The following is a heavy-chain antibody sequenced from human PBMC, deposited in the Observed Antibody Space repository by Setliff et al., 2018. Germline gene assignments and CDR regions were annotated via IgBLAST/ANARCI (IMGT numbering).Heavy chain of an antibody. CDR3: ARGIGGFCSSSSCSNESWP. CDR2: INHSGST. V-gene: IGHV4-34*01. J-gene: IGHJ4*02. Sequence: SETLSLTCVVYGGSFSNYYWSWIRQPPGKGLEWIGEINHSGSTNYNPSLKSRVTISVDTSKNQFSLKLDSVTAADTAVYYCARGIGGFCSSSSCSNESWPWGQGTLVTVSS. CDR1: GGSFSNYY. D-gene: IGHD2-2*01.